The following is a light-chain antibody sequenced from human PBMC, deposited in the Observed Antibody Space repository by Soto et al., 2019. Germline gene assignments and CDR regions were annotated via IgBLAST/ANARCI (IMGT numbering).Light chain of an antibody. CDR1: SSNIGAGYD. CDR3: GTWDINLTTGL. V-gene: IGLV1-40*01. CDR2: GNS. Sequence: QSVLTQPPSVSGAPGQRVTISCTGNSSNIGAGYDVHWYQQLPGKAPKLLIFGNSHRPSGVPDRFFGSKSGTSASLAITGLQAEDEADYYCGTWDINLTTGLFGGGTKLTVL. J-gene: IGLJ2*01.